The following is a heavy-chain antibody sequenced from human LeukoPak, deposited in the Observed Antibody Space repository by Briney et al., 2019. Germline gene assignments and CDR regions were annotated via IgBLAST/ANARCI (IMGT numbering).Heavy chain of an antibody. Sequence: ASVKVSCKASGYTFTNYIISWVRQAPGQGLAWMGWISAYNGNTNYAQKLQGRVTMTTDTSTATAYMELRSLRSDDTAVYYCARGGNYFRFDPWGQGTLVTVSS. V-gene: IGHV1-18*01. CDR2: ISAYNGNT. CDR1: GYTFTNYI. J-gene: IGHJ5*02. D-gene: IGHD1-26*01. CDR3: ARGGNYFRFDP.